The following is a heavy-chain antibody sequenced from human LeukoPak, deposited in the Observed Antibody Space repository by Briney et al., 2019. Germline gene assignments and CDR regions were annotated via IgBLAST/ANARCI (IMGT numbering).Heavy chain of an antibody. Sequence: PAESLRLSCVASGFSFRSYCVHWLRQNPGKGLVWVSRISSGGSDTKYVDSVKGRFTISRDNGKNTLYLEMNSLRVEDTAVYYCARDQTQAGPTTVDHWGQGTQVTVSS. J-gene: IGHJ4*02. D-gene: IGHD1-14*01. CDR2: ISSGGSDT. V-gene: IGHV3-74*01. CDR3: ARDQTQAGPTTVDH. CDR1: GFSFRSYC.